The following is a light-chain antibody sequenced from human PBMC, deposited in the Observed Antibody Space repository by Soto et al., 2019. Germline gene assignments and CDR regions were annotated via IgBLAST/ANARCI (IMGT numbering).Light chain of an antibody. J-gene: IGKJ4*01. CDR3: QQLNSYPRS. Sequence: DIQLTQSPSFLSASVGDRVTITCRASQGISRYSAWYQQKPGKAPNVLIYAASTLHTGDPSRFSGGGSGTEVTLTISSLQTQDFATYYGQQLNSYPRSFGGGTKVEIK. CDR2: AAS. V-gene: IGKV1-9*01. CDR1: QGISRY.